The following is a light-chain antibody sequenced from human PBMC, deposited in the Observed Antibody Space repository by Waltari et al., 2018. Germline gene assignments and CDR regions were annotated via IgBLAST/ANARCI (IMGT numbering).Light chain of an antibody. Sequence: QSALTQPASVPGSPGQSITIPCTGTSSDVGSYHLVSWYQQPPGKAPKLMIYEGSKGPSGVSNRFAGSKSGNTASLTISGLQAEDEADYYCCSYAGSSTVVFGGGTKLTVL. CDR3: CSYAGSSTVV. J-gene: IGLJ3*02. CDR2: EGS. CDR1: SSDVGSYHL. V-gene: IGLV2-23*01.